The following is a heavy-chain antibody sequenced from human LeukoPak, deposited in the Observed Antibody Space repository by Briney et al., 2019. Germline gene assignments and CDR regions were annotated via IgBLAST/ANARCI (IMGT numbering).Heavy chain of an antibody. V-gene: IGHV1-18*01. CDR1: GYTFTSYG. D-gene: IGHD1-26*01. J-gene: IGHJ6*03. CDR3: ARMTWELRSDYYMDV. CDR2: ISAYNGNT. Sequence: ASVKVSCKASGYTFTSYGISWVRQAPGQGLEWMGWISAYNGNTNYAQKLQGRVTMTTDTSTSTAYMELRSLRSDDTAVYYCARMTWELRSDYYMDVWGKGTTVTVSS.